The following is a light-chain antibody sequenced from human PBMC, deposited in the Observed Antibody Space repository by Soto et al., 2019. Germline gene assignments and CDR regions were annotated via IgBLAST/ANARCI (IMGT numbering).Light chain of an antibody. CDR1: QSVSSY. J-gene: IGKJ1*01. Sequence: PGERATLSCRASQSVSSYLAWYQQKPGQAPRLLIYDASNRATGIPARFSGSGSGTDFTLTISSLEPEDFAVYYCQQRSNWPTFGQGTKVEIK. CDR3: QQRSNWPT. V-gene: IGKV3-11*01. CDR2: DAS.